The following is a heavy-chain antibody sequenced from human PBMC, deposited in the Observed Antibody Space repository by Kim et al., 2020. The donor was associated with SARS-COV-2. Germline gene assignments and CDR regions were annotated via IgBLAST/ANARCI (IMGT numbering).Heavy chain of an antibody. CDR3: AKDPRGFGDYGA. Sequence: YYADSVEARLTISRDNSKSTLYLQMNNLRGEDTAIYYCAKDPRGFGDYGAWGQGTLVTVSS. D-gene: IGHD4-17*01. J-gene: IGHJ5*02. V-gene: IGHV3-23*01.